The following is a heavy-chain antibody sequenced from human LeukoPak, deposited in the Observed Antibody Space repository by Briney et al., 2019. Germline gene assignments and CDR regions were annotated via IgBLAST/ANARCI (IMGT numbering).Heavy chain of an antibody. CDR3: ARYGSGSYYNVDDLDY. J-gene: IGHJ4*02. CDR2: IKTDGSEK. CDR1: GFTFSNYW. Sequence: GGSLRLSCEGSGFTFSNYWMGWVRQAPGKGLQWVANIKTDGSEKYYVDSVKGRFTISRDNAKNSLYLQMNSLRAEDTAVYYCARYGSGSYYNVDDLDYWGQGTLVTVSS. D-gene: IGHD3-10*01. V-gene: IGHV3-7*01.